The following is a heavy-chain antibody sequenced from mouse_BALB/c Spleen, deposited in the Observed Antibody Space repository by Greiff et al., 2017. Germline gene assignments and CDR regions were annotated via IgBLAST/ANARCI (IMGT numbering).Heavy chain of an antibody. V-gene: IGHV2-6-4*01. CDR1: GFSLSRYS. Sequence: VKLVESGPGLVAPSQCLSLTCTVSGFSLSRYSVHWVRQPPGTGLEWLGMIWGGGSTDYNSALTSRLSISKDNSKSQVFLKMNSLQTDDTAMYYCARTYRYDDDYAMDYWGQVTSVTVSS. CDR2: IWGGGST. D-gene: IGHD2-14*01. CDR3: ARTYRYDDDYAMDY. J-gene: IGHJ4*01.